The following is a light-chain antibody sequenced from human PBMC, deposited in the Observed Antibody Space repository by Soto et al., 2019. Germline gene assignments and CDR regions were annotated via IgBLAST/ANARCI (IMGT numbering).Light chain of an antibody. Sequence: QLVLTQPPSASGTPGQRVTISCSGSSSNIGSNYVYWYQQLPGTAPKLLIYRNNQRPSGVPDRFSGSKSGTSASLAISGLRSEDEADYYCAAWDVSLSGVVFGGGTKLTVL. CDR2: RNN. CDR1: SSNIGSNY. CDR3: AAWDVSLSGVV. J-gene: IGLJ2*01. V-gene: IGLV1-47*01.